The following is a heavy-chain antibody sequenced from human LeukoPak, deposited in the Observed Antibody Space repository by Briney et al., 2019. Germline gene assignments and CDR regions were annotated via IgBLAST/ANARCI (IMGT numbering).Heavy chain of an antibody. CDR3: ARVDMVRGVVVDAFDT. CDR2: ISSSSSYI. J-gene: IGHJ3*02. CDR1: GFTFSSYS. Sequence: MTGGSLRLSCAASGFTFSSYSMNWVRQAPGKGLEWVSSISSSSSYIYYADSVKGRFTVSRDNAKNSLYLQMNSLRAEDTAVYYCARVDMVRGVVVDAFDTWGQGTMVTVSS. V-gene: IGHV3-21*01. D-gene: IGHD3-10*01.